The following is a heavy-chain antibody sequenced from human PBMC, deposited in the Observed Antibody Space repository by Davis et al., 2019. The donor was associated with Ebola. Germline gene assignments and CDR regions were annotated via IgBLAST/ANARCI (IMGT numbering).Heavy chain of an antibody. V-gene: IGHV4-61*01. Sequence: SETLSLTCTVSGGSVSSGSYYWSWIRQPPGKGLEWIGYIYYSGSTNYNPSLKSRVTISVDTSKNQFSLKPSSVTAADTAVYYCARAFSTGYSSGWYVPGYWGQGTLVTVSS. CDR3: ARAFSTGYSSGWYVPGY. J-gene: IGHJ4*02. D-gene: IGHD6-19*01. CDR1: GGSVSSGSYY. CDR2: IYYSGST.